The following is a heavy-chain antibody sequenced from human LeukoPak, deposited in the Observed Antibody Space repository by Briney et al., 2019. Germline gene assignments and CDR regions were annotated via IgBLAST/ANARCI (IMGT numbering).Heavy chain of an antibody. V-gene: IGHV3-72*01. D-gene: IGHD3-16*01. CDR3: ARDGGEGDNSAFDI. CDR2: TRNKARGYTT. Sequence: GGSLTLSCAASGVTLSDHHVDWVRQAPGKGLEWVGRTRNKARGYTTEYAASVKGRFTISRDDSKTLVCLQMKSLKTEDTAVYFCARDGGEGDNSAFDIWGQGTVVTVSS. CDR1: GVTLSDHH. J-gene: IGHJ3*02.